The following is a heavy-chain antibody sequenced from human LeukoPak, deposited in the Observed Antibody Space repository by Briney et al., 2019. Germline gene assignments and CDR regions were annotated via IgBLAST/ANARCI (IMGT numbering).Heavy chain of an antibody. V-gene: IGHV1-69*01. J-gene: IGHJ6*02. CDR2: IIPIFGTA. Sequence: GASVKVSCKASGGTFSSYAISWVRQAPGQGLEWMGGIIPIFGTANYAQKFQGRVTITADESTSTAYMELSSLRSEDTAVHYCANGQNYYDSPRLDVWGQGTTVTVSS. CDR3: ANGQNYYDSPRLDV. CDR1: GGTFSSYA. D-gene: IGHD3-22*01.